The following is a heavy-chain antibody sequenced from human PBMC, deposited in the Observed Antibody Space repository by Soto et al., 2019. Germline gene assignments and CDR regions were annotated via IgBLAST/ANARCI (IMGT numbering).Heavy chain of an antibody. J-gene: IGHJ6*02. CDR2: IIPIFGTA. CDR3: ARDSQLNWNYVFRIENYYYYGMDV. V-gene: IGHV1-69*13. CDR1: GGTFSSYA. D-gene: IGHD1-7*01. Sequence: GASVKVSCKASGGTFSSYAISWVRQAPGQGLEWIGGIIPIFGTANYAQKFQGRVTITADESTSTAYMELSSLRSEDTAVYYCARDSQLNWNYVFRIENYYYYGMDVWGQGTTVTVSS.